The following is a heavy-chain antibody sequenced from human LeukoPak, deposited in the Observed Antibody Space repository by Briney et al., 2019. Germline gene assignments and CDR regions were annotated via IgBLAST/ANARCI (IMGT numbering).Heavy chain of an antibody. CDR2: IYYSGST. Sequence: SETLCLTCTVSGGSISSYYWSWIRQPPGKGLEWIGYIYYSGSTNYNPSLMSRVTISVDTSKNQFSLNLSSVTAADTAVYFCARGWAAAGHFDYWGQGTLVTVSS. CDR3: ARGWAAAGHFDY. CDR1: GGSISSYY. V-gene: IGHV4-59*08. J-gene: IGHJ4*02. D-gene: IGHD6-13*01.